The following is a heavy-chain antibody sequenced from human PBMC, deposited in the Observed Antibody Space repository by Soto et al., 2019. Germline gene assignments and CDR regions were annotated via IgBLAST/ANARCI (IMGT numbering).Heavy chain of an antibody. CDR3: ARWSAIVGGAEALDV. V-gene: IGHV1-18*01. CDR2: LSAYNGDT. Sequence: QVQLVQSGAEVKKPGASVRVSCKTSGYTFINYGITWVRQAPGQGLEWMGWLSAYNGDTSSSEKLQDRFTMTTDTSPITVYMDLRSLTSDGTAVYYCARWSAIVGGAEALDVWGQGTMVIVSS. CDR1: GYTFINYG. D-gene: IGHD1-26*01. J-gene: IGHJ3*01.